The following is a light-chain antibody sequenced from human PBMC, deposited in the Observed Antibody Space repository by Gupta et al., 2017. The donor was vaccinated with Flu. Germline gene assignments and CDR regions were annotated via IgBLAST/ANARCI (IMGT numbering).Light chain of an antibody. V-gene: IGLV2-14*03. CDR3: REYKTTTLDWA. CDR1: SSDVGGYDD. Sequence: QSALTQPASVSGSPGQSITISCTGISSDVGGYDDVSWYQQHPGKAPKLMSDDVTNRPSGVSNRFAGYKAGKTASLTISGLQAEDEADYYGREYKTTTLDWAFGGGTKLTVL. J-gene: IGLJ3*02. CDR2: DVT.